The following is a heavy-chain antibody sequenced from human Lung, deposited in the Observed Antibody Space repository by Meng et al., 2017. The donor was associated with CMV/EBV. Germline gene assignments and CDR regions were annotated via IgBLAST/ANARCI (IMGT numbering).Heavy chain of an antibody. V-gene: IGHV4-30-4*08. D-gene: IGHD5-18*01. CDR1: GGSISSGAYY. Sequence: AERPEVGPGAAKPFQTTPLPCPVSGGSISSGAYYWSWFRQPPGTRLEWIGYIYYSGSTYYNPSLTSRVTISVDTSKNQFSLKLSSVTAADTAVYYCASALDTAMVTFDYWGQGTLVTVSS. J-gene: IGHJ4*02. CDR2: IYYSGST. CDR3: ASALDTAMVTFDY.